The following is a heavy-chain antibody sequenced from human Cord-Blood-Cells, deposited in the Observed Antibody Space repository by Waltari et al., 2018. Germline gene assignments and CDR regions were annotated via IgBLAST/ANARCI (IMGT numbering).Heavy chain of an antibody. CDR1: GYSISSGYY. CDR3: ARDWVVGATAFDI. D-gene: IGHD1-26*01. Sequence: QVQLQESGPGLVKPSETLSLTCAVSGYSISSGYYWGWIRQPPGKGLEWIVSIYHIGSTYYNRSLESRVTISVDTSKNQFSLKLSSVTAADTAVYYCARDWVVGATAFDIWGQGTMVTVSS. V-gene: IGHV4-38-2*02. CDR2: IYHIGST. J-gene: IGHJ3*02.